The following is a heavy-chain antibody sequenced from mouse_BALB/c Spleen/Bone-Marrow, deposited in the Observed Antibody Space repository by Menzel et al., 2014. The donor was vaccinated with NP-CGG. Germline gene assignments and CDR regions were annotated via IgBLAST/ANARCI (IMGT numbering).Heavy chain of an antibody. Sequence: QVQLQQPGPGLAAPSQSLSITCTVSGFSLTSYGVHWVRQPPGKGLEWLGVIWAGGSTNYNSALMSRLSISKDNSKSQVFLKMNSLQTDDTAMYYCARVGYRYDGYAMDYWGQGTSVTVSS. CDR3: ARVGYRYDGYAMDY. CDR1: GFSLTSYG. CDR2: IWAGGST. J-gene: IGHJ4*01. V-gene: IGHV2-9*02. D-gene: IGHD2-14*01.